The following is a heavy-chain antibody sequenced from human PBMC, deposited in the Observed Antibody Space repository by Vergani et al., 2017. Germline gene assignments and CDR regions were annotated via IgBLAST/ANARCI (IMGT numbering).Heavy chain of an antibody. CDR3: ARTSRMQQLGH. Sequence: EVQLVETGGGLIQPGGSLRLSCAASGFTVSSYWMHWVRQAPGKGLVWVSRINSDGSSTSYADSVKGRFTISRDNAKNTLYLQMNSLRAEDTAVYYCARTSRMQQLGHWGQGTLVTVSS. CDR2: INSDGSST. J-gene: IGHJ4*02. CDR1: GFTVSSYW. D-gene: IGHD6-13*01. V-gene: IGHV3-74*02.